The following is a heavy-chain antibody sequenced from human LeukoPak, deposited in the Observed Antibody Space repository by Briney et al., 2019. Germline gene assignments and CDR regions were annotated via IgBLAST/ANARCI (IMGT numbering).Heavy chain of an antibody. V-gene: IGHV1-18*01. CDR2: ISAYNGNT. Sequence: VASVKVSCKASGYTFTSYGISWVRQAPGQGLEWMGWISAYNGNTNYAQKLQGRVTMTTDTSTSTAYMELRSLRSDGTAVYYCARDYYDSSGYYYHGDYWGQGTLVTVSS. CDR3: ARDYYDSSGYYYHGDY. J-gene: IGHJ4*02. CDR1: GYTFTSYG. D-gene: IGHD3-22*01.